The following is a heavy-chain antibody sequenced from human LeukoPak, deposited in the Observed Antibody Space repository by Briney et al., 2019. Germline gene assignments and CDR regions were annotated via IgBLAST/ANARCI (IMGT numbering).Heavy chain of an antibody. CDR1: GGTFSSYA. CDR2: IIPIFGTA. J-gene: IGHJ3*02. CDR3: ARDLIYGDYAFDI. Sequence: SVKVSCKASGGTFSSYAISWVRQAPGQGLEWMGGIIPIFGTANYAQKFQGRVTITTDESTSTAYMELSSLRSEDTAVYYCARDLIYGDYAFDIWGQGTMVTVSS. V-gene: IGHV1-69*05. D-gene: IGHD4-17*01.